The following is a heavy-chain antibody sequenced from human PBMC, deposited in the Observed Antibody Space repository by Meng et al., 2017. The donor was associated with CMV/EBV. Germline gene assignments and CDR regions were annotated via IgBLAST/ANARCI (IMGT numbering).Heavy chain of an antibody. CDR1: GFTFSSYS. Sequence: GESLKISCAASGFTFSSYSMNWVHQAPGKGLEWVSSISSSSSYIYYADSVKGRFTISRDNAKNSLYLQMNSLRAEDTAVYYCARSYYGSGTFDYWGQGTLVTVSS. D-gene: IGHD3-10*01. J-gene: IGHJ4*02. V-gene: IGHV3-21*01. CDR2: ISSSSSYI. CDR3: ARSYYGSGTFDY.